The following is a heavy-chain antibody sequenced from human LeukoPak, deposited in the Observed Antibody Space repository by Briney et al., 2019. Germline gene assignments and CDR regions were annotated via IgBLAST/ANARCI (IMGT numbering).Heavy chain of an antibody. V-gene: IGHV4-38-2*01. CDR2: IYHSGST. J-gene: IGHJ5*02. Sequence: SETLSLTCAVSGYSISSGYYWGWIRQPPGKGLEWIGSIYHSGSTYHNPSLKSRVTISVDTSKNQFSLKLSSVTAADTAVYYCARVRMDNWFDPWGQGTLVTFSS. D-gene: IGHD2-2*03. CDR1: GYSISSGYY. CDR3: ARVRMDNWFDP.